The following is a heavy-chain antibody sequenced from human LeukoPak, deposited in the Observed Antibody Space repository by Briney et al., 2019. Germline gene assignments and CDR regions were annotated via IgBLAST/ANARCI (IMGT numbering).Heavy chain of an antibody. J-gene: IGHJ4*02. D-gene: IGHD6-19*01. Sequence: ASVKVSCKASGGTFSSYAISWVRQAPGQGLEWMGIINPSGGSTSYAQKFQGRVTMTRDTSTSTVYMELSSLRSEDTAVYYCARDLPGAGHFDYWGQGTLVTVSS. CDR3: ARDLPGAGHFDY. V-gene: IGHV1-46*01. CDR1: GGTFSSYA. CDR2: INPSGGST.